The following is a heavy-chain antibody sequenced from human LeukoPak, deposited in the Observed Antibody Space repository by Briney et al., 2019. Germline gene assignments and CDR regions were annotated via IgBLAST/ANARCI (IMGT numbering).Heavy chain of an antibody. CDR1: GGSFSGYY. J-gene: IGHJ5*02. CDR3: ARGGVEMEMAYNWFDP. D-gene: IGHD5-24*01. CDR2: INHSGST. Sequence: SETLSLTCAVYGGSFSGYYWSWIRQPPGKGLEWIGEINHSGSTNYNPSLKSRVTISVDTSRNQFSLKLSSVTAADTAVYYCARGGVEMEMAYNWFDPWGQGTLVTVSS. V-gene: IGHV4-34*01.